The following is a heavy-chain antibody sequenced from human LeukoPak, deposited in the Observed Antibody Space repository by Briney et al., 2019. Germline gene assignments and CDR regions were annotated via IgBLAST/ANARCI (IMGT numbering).Heavy chain of an antibody. V-gene: IGHV1-69*04. Sequence: SVKVSCKASGDTFIPYTFSWVRQAPGQGLEWIGRVIPSLDVANYARKFQGRVTLSVDRDTATTYMEVTSLRSEDTAIYYCARDHCSPGTCLGGHWGQGTLVTVSS. CDR3: ARDHCSPGTCLGGH. CDR1: GDTFIPYT. D-gene: IGHD2-15*01. J-gene: IGHJ4*02. CDR2: VIPSLDVA.